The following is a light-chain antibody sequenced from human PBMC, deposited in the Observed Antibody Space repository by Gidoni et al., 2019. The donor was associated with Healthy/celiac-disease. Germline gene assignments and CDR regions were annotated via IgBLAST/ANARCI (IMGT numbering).Light chain of an antibody. Sequence: QAVVTQDPSLTVSPGGTVTLTCSSSTGAVTSGHYPYWFQQKPGQAPRTLIYDTSNKHSWTPARFSGSLRGGKAALTLSGAQPEDEAEYYCLLSYSGARWVFGGGNKLTVL. CDR3: LLSYSGARWV. CDR2: DTS. J-gene: IGLJ3*02. CDR1: TGAVTSGHY. V-gene: IGLV7-46*01.